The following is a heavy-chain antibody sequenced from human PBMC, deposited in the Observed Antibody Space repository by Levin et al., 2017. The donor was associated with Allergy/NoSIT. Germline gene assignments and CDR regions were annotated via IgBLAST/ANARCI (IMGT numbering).Heavy chain of an antibody. D-gene: IGHD3-10*01. CDR1: GFTFSSYG. Sequence: GGSLRLSCAASGFTFSSYGMHWVRQAPGKGLEWVAVISYDGSNKYYADSVKGRFTISRDNSKNTLYLQMNSLRAEDTAVYYCAKGLRGRVAGYFDYWGQGTLVTVSS. J-gene: IGHJ4*02. CDR2: ISYDGSNK. CDR3: AKGLRGRVAGYFDY. V-gene: IGHV3-30*18.